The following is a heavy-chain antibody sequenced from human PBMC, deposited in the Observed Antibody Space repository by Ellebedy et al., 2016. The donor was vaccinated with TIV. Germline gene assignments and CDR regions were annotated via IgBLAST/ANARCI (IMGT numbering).Heavy chain of an antibody. J-gene: IGHJ4*02. CDR2: ISGRSCST. CDR3: ARGLTIFGALYFDP. CDR1: GLTFNNYA. V-gene: IGHV3-23*01. D-gene: IGHD3-3*01. Sequence: GESLKISCEASGLTFNNYAMSWVRQAPGKGPEWVSVISGRSCSTYYADSVKGRFTTSRDSSKNTLFLQINTLRVEDTAVYYCARGLTIFGALYFDPWGQGTLVTVSS.